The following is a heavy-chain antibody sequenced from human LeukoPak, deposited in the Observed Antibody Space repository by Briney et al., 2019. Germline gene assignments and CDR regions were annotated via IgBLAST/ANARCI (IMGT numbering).Heavy chain of an antibody. D-gene: IGHD3-10*01. CDR2: ISSSSNII. J-gene: IGHJ4*02. CDR1: GFTFSNYN. CDR3: ARDFAREFTIDY. V-gene: IGHV3-48*01. Sequence: HLGGSLRLSCAASGFTFSNYNMNWVRQPPGRGLQWVSYISSSSNIIYYADSVKGRFTISRDNAKNSLFLQMNSLRAEDTAVYYCARDFAREFTIDYWGQGTLVTVSS.